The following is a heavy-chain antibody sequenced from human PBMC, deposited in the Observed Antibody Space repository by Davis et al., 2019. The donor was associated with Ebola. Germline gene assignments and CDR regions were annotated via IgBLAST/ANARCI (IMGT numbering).Heavy chain of an antibody. D-gene: IGHD2-8*02. CDR2: IHHSGST. Sequence: MPGGSLRLSCAVSGTSIASDKWWCWVRQPPGEGLQWIGEIHHSGSTNYNPSLKSRVTISLDKSKNQFSLRLSSVTAADTAVYFCATKIPGTTWWPDFNYWGQGTLVTVSA. CDR1: GTSIASDKW. J-gene: IGHJ4*02. CDR3: ATKIPGTTWWPDFNY. V-gene: IGHV4-4*01.